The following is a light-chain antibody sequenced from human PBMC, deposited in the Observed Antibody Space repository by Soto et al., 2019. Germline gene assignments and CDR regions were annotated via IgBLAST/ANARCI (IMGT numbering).Light chain of an antibody. CDR2: DAS. V-gene: IGKV3-11*01. J-gene: IGKJ4*01. CDR3: HQHTNRPPLT. CDR1: QSVGTY. Sequence: EIVLTQSPATLSLSAGERVTLSCRASQSVGTYLAWYQQKTGKAPRILIYDASNRATGIPARFSGSGSGTDFTLPISGLEHEDVAVYYYHQHTNRPPLTFGGGTKVEIK.